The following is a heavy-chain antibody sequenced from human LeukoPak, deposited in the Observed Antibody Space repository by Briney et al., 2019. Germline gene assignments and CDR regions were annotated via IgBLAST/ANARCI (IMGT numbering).Heavy chain of an antibody. CDR3: ATPTYYYDSSGLGY. J-gene: IGHJ4*02. Sequence: GGSLRLSCAASGFTFSSYAMHWVRQAPGKGLEWVAVISYDGSNKYYADSVKGRFTISRDNSKNTLYLQMNSLRAEDTAVYYCATPTYYYDSSGLGYWGQGTLVTVSS. D-gene: IGHD3-22*01. CDR1: GFTFSSYA. V-gene: IGHV3-30-3*01. CDR2: ISYDGSNK.